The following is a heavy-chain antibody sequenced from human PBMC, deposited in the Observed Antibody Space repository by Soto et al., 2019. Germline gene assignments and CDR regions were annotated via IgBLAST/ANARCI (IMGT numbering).Heavy chain of an antibody. CDR3: ARDPGGATGFDP. D-gene: IGHD3-10*01. Sequence: QVRLVQSGAEVKRPGASVKVSCKTYGYSFTVYGISWVRQAPGQGLEWMGWMSTYTGDTNYARKFRGRVTMPTDISASTASMELRSLTSDDTAVYYCARDPGGATGFDPWGQGTPVIVST. CDR2: MSTYTGDT. J-gene: IGHJ5*02. V-gene: IGHV1-18*01. CDR1: GYSFTVYG.